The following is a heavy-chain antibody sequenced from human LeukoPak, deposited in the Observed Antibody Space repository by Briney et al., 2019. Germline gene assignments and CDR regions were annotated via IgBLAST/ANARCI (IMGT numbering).Heavy chain of an antibody. V-gene: IGHV4-34*01. D-gene: IGHD2/OR15-2a*01. CDR3: ARGRAVATYYDDFDY. CDR1: GGSFSGYY. Sequence: PSETLSLTCAVYGGSFSGYYWSWLRQPPGKGLEWIGEINHSGSTNYNPSLKSRVTISVDKSKNQFSLKLSPVPAADPAVYYFARGRAVATYYDDFDYWGQGTLVTVSS. CDR2: INHSGST. J-gene: IGHJ4*02.